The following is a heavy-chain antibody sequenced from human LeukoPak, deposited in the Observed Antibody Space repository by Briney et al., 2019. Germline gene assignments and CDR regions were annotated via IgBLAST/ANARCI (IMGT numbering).Heavy chain of an antibody. V-gene: IGHV4-34*01. CDR3: ARGLFDGTGSYNDY. CDR1: GGSFSGYY. CDR2: INHSGST. D-gene: IGHD5-18*01. J-gene: IGHJ4*02. Sequence: SETLSLTCAVYGGSFSGYYWSWIRQPPGKGLEWIGEINHSGSTNYNPSLKSRVTISVDTPKNQFSLKLSSVTAADTAVYYCARGLFDGTGSYNDYWGQGTLVTVSS.